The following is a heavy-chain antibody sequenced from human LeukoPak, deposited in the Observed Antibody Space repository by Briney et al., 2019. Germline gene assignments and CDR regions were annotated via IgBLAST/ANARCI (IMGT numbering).Heavy chain of an antibody. CDR1: GYTFTSYD. J-gene: IGHJ4*02. D-gene: IGHD6-13*01. CDR3: AREDSSRGRNYFDY. CDR2: MDPNNGNT. Sequence: ASVKVSCKASGYTFTSYDINWVRQATGQGLEWMGWMDPNNGNTDYAQKFQGRVTMTRNTSISTAYMELSSLRSDDTAVYYCAREDSSRGRNYFDYWGQGTLVTVSS. V-gene: IGHV1-8*01.